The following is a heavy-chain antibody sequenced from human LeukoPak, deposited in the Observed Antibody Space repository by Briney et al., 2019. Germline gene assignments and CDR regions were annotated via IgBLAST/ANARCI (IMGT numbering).Heavy chain of an antibody. V-gene: IGHV3-23*01. Sequence: GGSLRLSCAASGFTFSSYAMTWVRQAPGKGLEWVSAITGGGDTTYYADSVKGRFTISRDNSKNTLYLQMNNLRAEDTAIYYCAKAANYDILTGYYLDYWGQGTLVTVSS. CDR3: AKAANYDILTGYYLDY. CDR2: ITGGGDTT. CDR1: GFTFSSYA. D-gene: IGHD3-9*01. J-gene: IGHJ4*02.